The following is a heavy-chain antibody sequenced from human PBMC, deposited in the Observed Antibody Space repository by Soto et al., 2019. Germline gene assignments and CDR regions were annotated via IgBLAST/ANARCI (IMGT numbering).Heavy chain of an antibody. D-gene: IGHD6-13*01. J-gene: IGHJ4*02. CDR3: ARDRTSSSSYFDY. CDR1: GFTFSSYG. V-gene: IGHV3-33*01. Sequence: QVQLVESGGGMVQPGRSLRLSCAASGFTFSSYGMHWVRQAPGKGLEWVAVIWYDGSNKFYTDSVKGRFSISRDNSKNTLSLQMNSLRAEDTAVYYCARDRTSSSSYFDYWGQGNLVTVSS. CDR2: IWYDGSNK.